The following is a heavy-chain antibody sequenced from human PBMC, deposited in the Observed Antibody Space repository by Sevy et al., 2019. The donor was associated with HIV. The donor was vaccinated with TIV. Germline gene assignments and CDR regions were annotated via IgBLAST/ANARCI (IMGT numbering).Heavy chain of an antibody. CDR3: ARDSPGYGGYSY. V-gene: IGHV3-7*01. Sequence: GGSLRLSCAASRFTFKTYWMSWVRQAPGKGLEWVGNIKEDGSGKYYADSVRGRFTISRDNAKNSLYLQMSSLRVEDTAVYYCARDSPGYGGYSYWGQGTLVTVSS. J-gene: IGHJ4*01. CDR2: IKEDGSGK. D-gene: IGHD1-26*01. CDR1: RFTFKTYW.